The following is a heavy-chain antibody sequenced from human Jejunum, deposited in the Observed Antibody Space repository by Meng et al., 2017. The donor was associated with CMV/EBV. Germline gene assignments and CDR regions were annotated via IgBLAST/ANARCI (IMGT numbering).Heavy chain of an antibody. J-gene: IGHJ4*02. CDR1: DFTLNGAW. CDR2: VKSASAGEAA. Sequence: SCVASDFTLNGAWMNWVRQAPGKGLEWVGRVKSASAGEAADAAAPVKGRFTVSRDDSRKTVHLQMDNLKIEDTAVYYCTTGWDQDFDFWGQGALVTVSS. V-gene: IGHV3-15*07. CDR3: TTGWDQDFDF. D-gene: IGHD1-26*01.